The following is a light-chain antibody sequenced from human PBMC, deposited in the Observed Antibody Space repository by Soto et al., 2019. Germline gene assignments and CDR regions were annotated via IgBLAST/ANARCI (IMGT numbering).Light chain of an antibody. Sequence: QSVLTQAGSVSGAPGQSITIACTGTSSDVGGYNYVSWYQQHPGKAPKLMIYDVSNRPSGVSNRFSGSKSGNTASLTISGLQAEDEADYYCSSYTSSSTQVFGTGNKVTVL. CDR1: SSDVGGYNY. CDR3: SSYTSSSTQV. J-gene: IGLJ1*01. CDR2: DVS. V-gene: IGLV2-14*01.